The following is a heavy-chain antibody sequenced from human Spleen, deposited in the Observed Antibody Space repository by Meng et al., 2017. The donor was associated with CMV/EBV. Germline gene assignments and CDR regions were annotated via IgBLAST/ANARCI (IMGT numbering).Heavy chain of an antibody. J-gene: IGHJ4*02. CDR2: IYTSGST. D-gene: IGHD5-12*01. CDR3: AREVIYSGYDRNFDY. V-gene: IGHV4-4*07. Sequence: VDLQESGPGRVKRSETLALTCTVSGGSISSYYWSWIRQPAGKGLEWIGRIYTSGSTNYNPSLKSRVTMSVDTSKNQFSLKLSSVTAADTAVYYCAREVIYSGYDRNFDYWGQGTLVTVSS. CDR1: GGSISSYY.